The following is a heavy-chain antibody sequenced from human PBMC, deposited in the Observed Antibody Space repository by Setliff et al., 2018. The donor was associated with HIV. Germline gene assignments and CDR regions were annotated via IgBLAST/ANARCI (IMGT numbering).Heavy chain of an antibody. J-gene: IGHJ4*02. CDR3: ARTPEELRYFDY. D-gene: IGHD1-7*01. Sequence: SDTLSLTCTVSGGSISSSSYYWGWIRQPPGKGLEWIGSIYYSGSTYYNPSLKSRVTISVDTSKNQFSLKLSSVTAADTAVYYCARTPEELRYFDYWGQGTLVTVSS. CDR1: GGSISSSSYY. CDR2: IYYSGST. V-gene: IGHV4-39*01.